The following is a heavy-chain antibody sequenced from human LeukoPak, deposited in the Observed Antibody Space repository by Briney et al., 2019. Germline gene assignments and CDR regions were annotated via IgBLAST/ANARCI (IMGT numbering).Heavy chain of an antibody. CDR3: ARGPYSYDSSGAFDI. CDR1: GGSISSYY. J-gene: IGHJ3*02. D-gene: IGHD3-22*01. Sequence: PSETLSLTCTVSGGSISSYYWSWIRQPAGKGLEWIGRISSSGSTNYNPSLKSRVTISVDTSKNQFSLKLSSVTAADTAIYFCARGPYSYDSSGAFDIWGQGTMVTVSS. V-gene: IGHV4-4*07. CDR2: ISSSGST.